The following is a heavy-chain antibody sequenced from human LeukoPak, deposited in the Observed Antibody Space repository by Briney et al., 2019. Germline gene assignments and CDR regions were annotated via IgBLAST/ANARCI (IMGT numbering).Heavy chain of an antibody. CDR1: GGTFSSYT. V-gene: IGHV1-69*02. CDR3: AGSKTAAGFWYYYYYMDV. D-gene: IGHD6-13*01. CDR2: IIPILGIA. J-gene: IGHJ6*03. Sequence: GSSVKVSCKASGGTFSSYTISWVRQAPGQGLEWMGRIIPILGIANYAQKFQGRVTITADKSTSTAYMELSSLRSEDTAVYYCAGSKTAAGFWYYYYYMDVWGKGTTVTVSS.